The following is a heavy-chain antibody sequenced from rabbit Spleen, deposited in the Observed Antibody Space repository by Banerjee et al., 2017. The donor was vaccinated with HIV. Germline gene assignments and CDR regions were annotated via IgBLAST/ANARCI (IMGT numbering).Heavy chain of an antibody. CDR2: IAPDYDNT. Sequence: QSLQESGGDLVQPGASLTLTCTASRFSFITNTYMCWVRQAPGKGLEWIACIAPDYDNTDYASWAKGRFTVSKASSTTVTLQMTSLTAADTATYFCARSGGSVGGRTGDGFDPWGPGTLVTVS. CDR1: RFSFITNTY. CDR3: ARSGGSVGGRTGDGFDP. V-gene: IGHV1S40*01. J-gene: IGHJ2*01. D-gene: IGHD4-2*01.